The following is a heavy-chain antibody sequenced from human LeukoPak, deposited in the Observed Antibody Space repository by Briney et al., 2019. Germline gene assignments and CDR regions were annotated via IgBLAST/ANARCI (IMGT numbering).Heavy chain of an antibody. CDR3: AGDGIAVALDY. V-gene: IGHV3-30-3*01. CDR2: ISYDGSNK. J-gene: IGHJ4*02. D-gene: IGHD6-19*01. CDR1: GFTFSSYA. Sequence: PGGSLRLSCAASGFTFSSYAMHWVRQAPGKGLEWVAVISYDGSNKYYADSVKGRFTISRDNSKNTLYLQMNSLRAEDTAVYYCAGDGIAVALDYWGQGTLVTVSS.